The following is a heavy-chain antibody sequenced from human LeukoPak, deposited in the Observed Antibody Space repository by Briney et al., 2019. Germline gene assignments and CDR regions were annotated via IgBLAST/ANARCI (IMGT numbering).Heavy chain of an antibody. Sequence: SETLSLTCTVSGGSISGHYWGWIRQPPGKGLERVGYIYASGSTNYNPSLKSRVTLSVDTSKNQFSLKLTSVTAADTAMYYCARHSSVVRGWFDPWGQGTLVTVSS. D-gene: IGHD2-15*01. J-gene: IGHJ5*02. V-gene: IGHV4-4*09. CDR3: ARHSSVVRGWFDP. CDR2: IYASGST. CDR1: GGSISGHY.